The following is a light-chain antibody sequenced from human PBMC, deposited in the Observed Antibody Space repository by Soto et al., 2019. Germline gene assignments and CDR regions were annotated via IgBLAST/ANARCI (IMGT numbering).Light chain of an antibody. Sequence: EIVLTQSPGTLSLSPGERATLSCRASQSGSSTFFAWYQQKPGQAPRLLIYGASNRAAGIPDRFSGSGSGKDFNLTMRKLEDEDFAVYVCQEYGESDSAWTVGQGTKVE. V-gene: IGKV3-20*01. CDR3: QEYGESDSAWT. J-gene: IGKJ1*01. CDR2: GAS. CDR1: QSGSSTF.